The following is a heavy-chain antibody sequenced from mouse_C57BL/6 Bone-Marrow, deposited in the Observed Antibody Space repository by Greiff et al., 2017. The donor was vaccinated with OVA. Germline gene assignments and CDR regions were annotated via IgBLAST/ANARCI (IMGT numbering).Heavy chain of an antibody. Sequence: VQLQQSGAELVRPGASVKLSCTASGFNIKDDYMHWVKQRPEQGLEWIGWIDPENGDTEYASKFQGKATITADTSSTTTYVQLRSMTSEDTAVYYYTTNYRDYYAMDYWGQGTSVTVSS. J-gene: IGHJ4*01. D-gene: IGHD2-12*01. CDR1: GFNIKDDY. V-gene: IGHV14-4*01. CDR3: TTNYRDYYAMDY. CDR2: IDPENGDT.